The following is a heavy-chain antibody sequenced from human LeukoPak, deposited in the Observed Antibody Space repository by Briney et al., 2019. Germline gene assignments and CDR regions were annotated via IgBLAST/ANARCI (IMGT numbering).Heavy chain of an antibody. Sequence: GGSLRLSCAASGFTFSSYAMHWVRQAPGEGLEYVSAISSNGGSTYYANSVKGRFTISRDNSKNTLYLQMGSLRAEDMAVYYCARDGGDYWGQGTLVTVSS. D-gene: IGHD2-15*01. V-gene: IGHV3-64*01. CDR1: GFTFSSYA. CDR2: ISSNGGST. CDR3: ARDGGDY. J-gene: IGHJ4*02.